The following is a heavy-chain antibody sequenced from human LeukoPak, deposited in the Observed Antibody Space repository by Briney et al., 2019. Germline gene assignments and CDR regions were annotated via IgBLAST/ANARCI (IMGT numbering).Heavy chain of an antibody. J-gene: IGHJ4*02. V-gene: IGHV3-73*01. D-gene: IGHD3-16*02. CDR2: IRSKANSYAT. Sequence: GGSLRLSCAASGFTSSGSAMHWVRQASGKGLEWVGRIRSKANSYATAYAASVKGRFTISRDDSKNTAYLQMNSLKTEDTAVYYCTSLRSLHRPVPDWGQGTLVTVSS. CDR1: GFTSSGSA. CDR3: TSLRSLHRPVPD.